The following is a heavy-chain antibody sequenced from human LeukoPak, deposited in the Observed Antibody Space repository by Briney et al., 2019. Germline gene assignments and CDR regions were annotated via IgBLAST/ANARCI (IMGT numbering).Heavy chain of an antibody. CDR1: GFTFSNAW. Sequence: PGGSLRLSCAASGFTFSNAWMSWVRQAPGKGLEWVGRIKSKTDGGTTDYAAPVKGRFTISRDDSKNTLYLQMNSLKTEDTAVYYCTTLNWNYLGAFDIWGQGTMVTVSS. V-gene: IGHV3-15*01. CDR3: TTLNWNYLGAFDI. J-gene: IGHJ3*02. CDR2: IKSKTDGGTT. D-gene: IGHD1-7*01.